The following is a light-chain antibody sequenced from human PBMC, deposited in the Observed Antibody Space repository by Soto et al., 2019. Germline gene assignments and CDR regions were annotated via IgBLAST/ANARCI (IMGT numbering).Light chain of an antibody. J-gene: IGLJ1*01. CDR3: CSYAGSSTFPYV. V-gene: IGLV2-23*02. CDR1: SSDVGSYNL. CDR2: EVS. Sequence: SALTQPASVSGSPGQSITISCTGTSSDVGSYNLVSWYQQHPGKAPKVMIYEVSKRPSGVSNRFSGSKSGNTASLTISGLQAEDEDDYYCCSYAGSSTFPYVFGTGTKVTVL.